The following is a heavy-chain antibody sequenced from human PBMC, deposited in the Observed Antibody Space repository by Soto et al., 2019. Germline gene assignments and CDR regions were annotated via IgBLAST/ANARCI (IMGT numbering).Heavy chain of an antibody. CDR1: GGTFSSYA. CDR2: IIPIFGTA. V-gene: IGHV1-69*01. CDR3: ATLGARPEYYYYYGMDV. D-gene: IGHD6-6*01. J-gene: IGHJ6*02. Sequence: QVQLVQSGAEVKKPGSSVKVSCKASGGTFSSYAISWVRQAPGQGLEWMGGIIPIFGTANYAQKFQGRVTITADESTSTADMELSSLRSEDTAVYYCATLGARPEYYYYYGMDVWGQGTTVTVSS.